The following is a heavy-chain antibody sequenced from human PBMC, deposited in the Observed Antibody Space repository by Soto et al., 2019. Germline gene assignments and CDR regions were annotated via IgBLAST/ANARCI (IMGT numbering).Heavy chain of an antibody. D-gene: IGHD6-13*01. CDR3: AGWYSSSWRTFDY. CDR2: IYYSGST. CDR1: GGSISSGGYY. J-gene: IGHJ4*02. V-gene: IGHV4-31*03. Sequence: QVQLQESGPGLVKPSQTLSLTCTVSGGSISSGGYYWSWIRQHPGKGLEWIGYIYYSGSTYSNPSLKSRVTISVDTSKNQFSLKLSSVTAADTAVYYCAGWYSSSWRTFDYWGQGTLVTVSS.